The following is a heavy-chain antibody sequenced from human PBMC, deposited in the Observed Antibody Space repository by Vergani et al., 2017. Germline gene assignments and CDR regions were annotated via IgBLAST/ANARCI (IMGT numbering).Heavy chain of an antibody. D-gene: IGHD3/OR15-3a*01. CDR3: VADVPSQRSQIDF. J-gene: IGHJ4*02. V-gene: IGHV3-15*02. CDR2: IRNDGTT. Sequence: VYVVEPGGTLVKPGESLRLSCAASGFTFTSAWMSWVRQAPGKGLEWVGRIRNDGTTEYPAPVKGRFAISRDDSKNTVFLQMNSLKTDDTAVYFCVADVPSQRSQIDFWGRGTLVTVSS. CDR1: GFTFTSAW.